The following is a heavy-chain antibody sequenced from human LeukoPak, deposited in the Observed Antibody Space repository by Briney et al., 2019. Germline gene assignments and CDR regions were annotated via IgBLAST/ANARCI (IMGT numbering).Heavy chain of an antibody. CDR1: GYIFTSYY. Sequence: GASVKVSCKASGYIFTSYYMYWVRQAPGQGLEWMGIINPSGGSIRYAQKFQGRVTMTRDTSTSTVYMELSSLRSEDTAIYYCAREGRGVPGAIAAVKGFDYWGQGTLVTVSS. D-gene: IGHD6-13*01. J-gene: IGHJ4*02. V-gene: IGHV1-46*01. CDR2: INPSGGSI. CDR3: AREGRGVPGAIAAVKGFDY.